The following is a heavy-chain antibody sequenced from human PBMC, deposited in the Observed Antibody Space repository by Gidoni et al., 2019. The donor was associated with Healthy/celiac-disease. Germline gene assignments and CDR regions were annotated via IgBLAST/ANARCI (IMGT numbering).Heavy chain of an antibody. CDR2: IYHSGST. CDR1: GGSISRGGYS. J-gene: IGHJ6*03. CDR3: ARAREDIVVVPAAHDYYYYYMDV. D-gene: IGHD2-2*01. V-gene: IGHV4-30-2*01. Sequence: QLQLQESGSGLVKPSQTLSLTCAVSGGSISRGGYSWLWIRQPPGKGLEWIGYIYHSGSTYYNPSLKSRVTISVDRSKNQFSLKLSSVTAADTAVYYCARAREDIVVVPAAHDYYYYYMDVWGKGTTVTVSS.